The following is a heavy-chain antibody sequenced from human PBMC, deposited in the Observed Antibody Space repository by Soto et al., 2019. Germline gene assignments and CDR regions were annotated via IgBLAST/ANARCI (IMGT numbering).Heavy chain of an antibody. V-gene: IGHV4-59*01. CDR2: IYYSGST. CDR3: ARSGGWYDSSGYCWHLDAYSF. D-gene: IGHD3-22*01. CDR1: GGSLSSYY. J-gene: IGHJ3*01. Sequence: SQTLSLPCTVSGGSLSSYYWSWIRQPPGKGQEWMGYIYYSGSTSYNPCLKSRVTISVDTSKNQFSLKLSSVTAADTAVYYCARSGGWYDSSGYCWHLDAYSFWGQRSMVTGSS.